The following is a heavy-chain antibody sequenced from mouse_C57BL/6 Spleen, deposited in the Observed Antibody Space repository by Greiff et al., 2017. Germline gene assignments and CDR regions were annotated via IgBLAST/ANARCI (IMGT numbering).Heavy chain of an antibody. CDR1: GYTFTSYW. CDR3: ARGREIYYYGSSYFDV. V-gene: IGHV1-53*01. D-gene: IGHD1-1*01. CDR2: INPSNGGT. Sequence: VQLQQPGTELVKPGASVKLSCKASGYTFTSYWMHWVQQRPGQGLEWIGNINPSNGGTNYNEKFKSKATLTVDKSSSTAYMQLSSLASEDSAVYYCARGREIYYYGSSYFDVWGTGTTVTVSS. J-gene: IGHJ1*03.